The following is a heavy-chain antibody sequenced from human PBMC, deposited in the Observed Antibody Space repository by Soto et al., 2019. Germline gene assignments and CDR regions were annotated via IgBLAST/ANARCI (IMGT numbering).Heavy chain of an antibody. Sequence: QVQLVQSGAEVKKPGSSVTVSCKASGGIFSTYDISWLRQAPGQGLERMGGIITLFGTPNYAQRFQGRVTITADESTSTAYMELSRLRSEDTAVYYCARDRDDYGSGNYYNRIDFWGQGTLVTVSS. CDR3: ARDRDDYGSGNYYNRIDF. CDR1: GGIFSTYD. V-gene: IGHV1-69*01. CDR2: IITLFGTP. J-gene: IGHJ4*02. D-gene: IGHD3-10*01.